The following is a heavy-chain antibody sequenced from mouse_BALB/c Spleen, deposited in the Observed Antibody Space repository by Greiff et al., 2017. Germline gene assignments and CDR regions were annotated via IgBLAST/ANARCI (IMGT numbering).Heavy chain of an antibody. CDR3: ERHSKEGYSTYFDD. D-gene: IGHD2-5*01. J-gene: IGHJ1*01. Sequence: EVKLMESGGDLVKPGGSLKLSCAASGFTFSSYGMSWVRQTPDKRLEWVATISSGGSYTYYPDSVKGRFTSSRVNAKNTLYLQMSSLKSEDTAMYYCERHSKEGYSTYFDDWGAGTTVTVSS. V-gene: IGHV5-6*01. CDR1: GFTFSSYG. CDR2: ISSGGSYT.